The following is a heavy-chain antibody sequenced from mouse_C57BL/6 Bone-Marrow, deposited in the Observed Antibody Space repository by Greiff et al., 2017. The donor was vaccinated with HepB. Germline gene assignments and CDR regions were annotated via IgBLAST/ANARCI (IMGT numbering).Heavy chain of an antibody. Sequence: VQLQQSGAELVRPGPSVKVSCKASGYAFTNYLIAWVKPRPGQGLEWIGVINPGSGGTNYNEKFKGKATLTADKSSSTAYMQLSSLTSEDSAVYFCARDLYHPIFFAYWGQGTLVTVSA. CDR1: GYAFTNYL. CDR2: INPGSGGT. CDR3: ARDLYHPIFFAY. J-gene: IGHJ3*01. V-gene: IGHV1-54*01. D-gene: IGHD1-1*01.